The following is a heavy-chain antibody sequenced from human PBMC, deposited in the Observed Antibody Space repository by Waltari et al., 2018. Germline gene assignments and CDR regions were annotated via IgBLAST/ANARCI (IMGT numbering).Heavy chain of an antibody. CDR2: INPSGGST. D-gene: IGHD1-20*01. Sequence: ASGYTFTSYYMHWVRQAPGQGLEWMGIINPSGGSTSYAQKFQGRVTMTRDTSTSTVYMELSSLRSEDTAVYYCARDRLQNHITGTTSDYWGQGTLVTVSS. J-gene: IGHJ4*02. V-gene: IGHV1-46*01. CDR3: ARDRLQNHITGTTSDY. CDR1: GYTFTSYY.